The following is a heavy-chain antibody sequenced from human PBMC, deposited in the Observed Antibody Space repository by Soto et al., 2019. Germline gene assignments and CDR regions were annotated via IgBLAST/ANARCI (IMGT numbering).Heavy chain of an antibody. J-gene: IGHJ5*02. Sequence: SESLSLACAAYCETFRSYDGSWIRQTPGKGLEWIGEINHSGSTNYNPSLKSRVTISVDTSKNQFSLQLSSVTAADTAVYYCARGGWTGTPLYGFDPWGQGTLVTVSS. CDR3: ARGGWTGTPLYGFDP. CDR1: CETFRSYD. CDR2: INHSGST. V-gene: IGHV4-34*01. D-gene: IGHD1-1*01.